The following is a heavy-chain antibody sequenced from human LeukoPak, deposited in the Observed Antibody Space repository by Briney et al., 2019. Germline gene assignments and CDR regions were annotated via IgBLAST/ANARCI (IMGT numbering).Heavy chain of an antibody. J-gene: IGHJ4*02. CDR1: GFSISTSGMR. CDR3: ARSVRGQNDY. V-gene: IGHV2-70*04. Sequence: SGPALVKPTQTLTLTCTFSGFSISTSGMRVSWIRQPPGKALEWLARIDWDDDKFYSTSLKTRLTISKDTSKNQVVLTMTNMDPVDTATYYCARSVRGQNDYWGQGTLVTVSS. CDR2: IDWDDDK. D-gene: IGHD3-10*01.